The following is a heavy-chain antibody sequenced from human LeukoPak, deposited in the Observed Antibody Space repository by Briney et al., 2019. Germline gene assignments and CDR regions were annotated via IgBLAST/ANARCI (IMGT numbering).Heavy chain of an antibody. V-gene: IGHV4-4*07. CDR2: IYTSGST. Sequence: ASETLSLTCTVSGGSISSYYWSWIRQPAGKGLEWIGRIYTSGSTNYNPSLKSRVTMSVDTSKNQFSLKLSSVTAADTAVYYCAREWAVAGIDDYYYIDVWGKGTTVTVSS. D-gene: IGHD6-13*01. CDR3: AREWAVAGIDDYYYIDV. CDR1: GGSISSYY. J-gene: IGHJ6*03.